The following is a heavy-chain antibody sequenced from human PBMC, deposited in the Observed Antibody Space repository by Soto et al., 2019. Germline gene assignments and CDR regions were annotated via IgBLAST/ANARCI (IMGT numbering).Heavy chain of an antibody. CDR2: IYYSGST. CDR1: GGSISSSSYY. CDR3: ARQKAYYDSSGYSSRGHFDY. V-gene: IGHV4-39*01. D-gene: IGHD3-22*01. Sequence: SETLSLTCTVSGGSISSSSYYWGWIRQPPGKGLEWIGSIYYSGSTYYNPSLKSRVTISVDTSKNQFSLKLSSVTAADTAVYYCARQKAYYDSSGYSSRGHFDYWGQGTLVTVSS. J-gene: IGHJ4*02.